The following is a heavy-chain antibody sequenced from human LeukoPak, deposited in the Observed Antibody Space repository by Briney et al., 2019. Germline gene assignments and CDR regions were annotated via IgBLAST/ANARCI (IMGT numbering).Heavy chain of an antibody. V-gene: IGHV3-11*04. Sequence: PGGSLRLPCAASGFTFSDYYMSWIRQAPGKGLEWVSYISSSGSTIYYADSVKGRFTISRDNSKNTLYLQMNSLRAEDTAVYYCARDHPQDIVLMVYASTPAGGYMDVWGKGTTVTVSS. CDR2: ISSSGSTI. D-gene: IGHD2-8*01. J-gene: IGHJ6*03. CDR1: GFTFSDYY. CDR3: ARDHPQDIVLMVYASTPAGGYMDV.